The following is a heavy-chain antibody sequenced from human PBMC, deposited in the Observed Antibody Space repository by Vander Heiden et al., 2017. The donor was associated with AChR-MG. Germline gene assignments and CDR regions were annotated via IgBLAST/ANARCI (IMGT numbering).Heavy chain of an antibody. D-gene: IGHD4-17*01. CDR3: ARDGEGGDYETPLPNDY. CDR1: GYTFTSYY. J-gene: IGHJ4*02. V-gene: IGHV1-46*03. CDR2: INPSGGST. Sequence: QVQLVQSGAEVKKPGASVKVSCKASGYTFTSYYMHWVRQAPGQGLEWMGIINPSGGSTSYAQKFQGRVTMTRDTSTSTVYMELSSLRSEDTAVYYCARDGEGGDYETPLPNDYWGQGTLVTVSS.